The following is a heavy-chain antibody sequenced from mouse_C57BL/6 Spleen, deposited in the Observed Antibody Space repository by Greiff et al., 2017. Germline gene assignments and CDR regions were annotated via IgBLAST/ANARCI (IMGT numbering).Heavy chain of an antibody. J-gene: IGHJ1*03. CDR2: INYDGSST. D-gene: IGHD1-1*01. CDR3: AREGSYKYFDV. Sequence: EVMLVESEGGLVQPGSSMKLSCTASGFTFSDYYMAWVRQVPEKGLEWVANINYDGSSTYYLDSLKSRFIISRDNAKNILYLQMSSLKSEDTATYYCAREGSYKYFDVWGTGTTVTVSS. CDR1: GFTFSDYY. V-gene: IGHV5-16*01.